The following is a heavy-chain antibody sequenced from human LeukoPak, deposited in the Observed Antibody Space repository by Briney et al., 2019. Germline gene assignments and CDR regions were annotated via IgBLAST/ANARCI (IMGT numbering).Heavy chain of an antibody. CDR2: IYTSGST. J-gene: IGHJ4*02. CDR1: GGSISGGSYY. CDR3: ARLRGSGSAYYFDY. V-gene: IGHV4-61*02. Sequence: PSQTLSLTCTVSGGSISGGSYYWSWIRQPAGKGLEWIGRIYTSGSTNYNPSLKSRVTISVDTSKNQFSLKLSSVTAADTAVYYCARLRGSGSAYYFDYWGQGTLVTVSS. D-gene: IGHD3-10*01.